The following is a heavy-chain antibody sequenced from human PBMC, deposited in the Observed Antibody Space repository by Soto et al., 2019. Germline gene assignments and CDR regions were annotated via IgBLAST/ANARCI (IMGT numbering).Heavy chain of an antibody. CDR3: ASGASRWYPYFFDS. D-gene: IGHD6-13*01. CDR1: EGTFNSYA. Sequence: AQVVQSGAEVRKPGSSVKLSCKASEGTFNSYAIAWVRQAPGQGLEWMGGIIPYYNTLNYAQKFQDRVTITADASTNTIYMELSSLRSDDKAVYFCASGASRWYPYFFDSWAQGTLVTASS. V-gene: IGHV1-69*01. J-gene: IGHJ4*02. CDR2: IIPYYNTL.